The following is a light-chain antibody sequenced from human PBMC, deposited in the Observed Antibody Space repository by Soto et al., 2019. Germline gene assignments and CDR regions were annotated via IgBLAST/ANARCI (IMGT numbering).Light chain of an antibody. CDR1: SSDVGGYNY. J-gene: IGLJ1*01. V-gene: IGLV2-8*01. CDR2: EVS. CDR3: SSYAGSNKNV. Sequence: SVLTQPPSASGSPGQSVAISCPGTSSDVGGYNYVSWYQQHPGKAPKLMIYEVSKRPSGVPDRFSGSKSGNTASLTVSGLQAEDEADYYCSSYAGSNKNVFGTGTKVTVL.